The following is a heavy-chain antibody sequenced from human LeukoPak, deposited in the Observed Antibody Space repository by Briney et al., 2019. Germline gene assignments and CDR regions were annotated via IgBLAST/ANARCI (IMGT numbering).Heavy chain of an antibody. CDR3: AKDRSSGWYYFDY. Sequence: GGSLRLSCAASGFTFSSYGMHWVRQAPGKGLEWVAFIRYDGSNKYYADSVKGRFTISRDNSKNTLYLQMNSLRAEDTAVYYCAKDRSSGWYYFDYWAREPWSPSPQ. V-gene: IGHV3-30*02. CDR1: GFTFSSYG. D-gene: IGHD6-19*01. CDR2: IRYDGSNK. J-gene: IGHJ4*02.